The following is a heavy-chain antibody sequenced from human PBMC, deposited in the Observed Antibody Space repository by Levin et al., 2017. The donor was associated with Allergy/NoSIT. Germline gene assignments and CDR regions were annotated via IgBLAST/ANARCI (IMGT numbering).Heavy chain of an antibody. Sequence: GESLKISCKASGNIFTAYYIHWMRQAPGQGLEWVGRIHPNSGLTNYAQGLQGRVTMTRDTSISTAYLELSSLRSDDTAVYYCARRLAAARGDACDIWGQGTLVTVSS. J-gene: IGHJ3*02. V-gene: IGHV1-2*06. D-gene: IGHD6-13*01. CDR2: IHPNSGLT. CDR1: GNIFTAYY. CDR3: ARRLAAARGDACDI.